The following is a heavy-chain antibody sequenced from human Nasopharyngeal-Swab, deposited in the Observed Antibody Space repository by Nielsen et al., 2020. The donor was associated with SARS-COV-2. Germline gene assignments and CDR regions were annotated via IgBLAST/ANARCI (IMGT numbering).Heavy chain of an antibody. Sequence: SETLSLTCAVYGGSFSGYYWSWIRQPPGEGLEWLGEINHSGSTNYNPSLKSRVTISVDTSKNQFSLKLSSVTAADTAVYYCARRGGRPSPRNCSGGSCYFYWGQGTLVTVSS. CDR1: GGSFSGYY. CDR3: ARRGGRPSPRNCSGGSCYFY. V-gene: IGHV4-34*01. D-gene: IGHD2-15*01. J-gene: IGHJ4*02. CDR2: INHSGST.